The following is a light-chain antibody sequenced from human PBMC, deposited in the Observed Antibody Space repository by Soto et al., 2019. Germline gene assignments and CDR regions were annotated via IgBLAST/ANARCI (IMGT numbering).Light chain of an antibody. CDR2: EHN. V-gene: IGLV6-57*04. J-gene: IGLJ2*01. CDR1: SGSIASNY. CDR3: QSYDSSIPVV. Sequence: NFLLTQPHSVSESPVKTVTISCTRSSGSIASNYVQWYQQRPGSAPTTVIYEHNQRPSGVPDRFSGSIDSSSNSASLTISGVKTEDEADYYCQSYDSSIPVVFGGGTKLTVL.